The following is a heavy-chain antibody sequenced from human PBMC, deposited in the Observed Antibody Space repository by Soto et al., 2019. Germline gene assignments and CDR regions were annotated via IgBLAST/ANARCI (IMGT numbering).Heavy chain of an antibody. J-gene: IGHJ4*02. V-gene: IGHV1-69*13. D-gene: IGHD6-19*01. CDR3: AILPHIAVAADFDY. CDR2: IIPIFGTA. Sequence: SVKVSCKASGGTFSSYAISWVRQAPGQGLEWMGGIIPIFGTANYAQKFQGRVTITADESTSTAYMELSSLRSEDAAVYYCAILPHIAVAADFDYWGQGTLVTVSS. CDR1: GGTFSSYA.